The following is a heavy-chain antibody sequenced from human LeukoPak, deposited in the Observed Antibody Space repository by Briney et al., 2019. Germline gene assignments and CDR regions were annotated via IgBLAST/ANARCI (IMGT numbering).Heavy chain of an antibody. V-gene: IGHV3-30-3*01. CDR1: GFTFSTYF. Sequence: PGRSLRLSCAASGFTFSTYFMHWVRQAPGKGLEWVADIASDGSHTFYVESVKGRFTISRDNSKNTLYLQMNSLRAEDTAVYFCARERQDTTLHCGAFDIWGQGTMVTVSS. CDR2: IASDGSHT. J-gene: IGHJ3*02. CDR3: ARERQDTTLHCGAFDI. D-gene: IGHD2-15*01.